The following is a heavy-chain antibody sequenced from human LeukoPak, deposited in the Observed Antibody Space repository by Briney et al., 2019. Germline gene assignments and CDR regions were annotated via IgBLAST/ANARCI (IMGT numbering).Heavy chain of an antibody. Sequence: GASVKVSCKASGYTFPSYFMHWVRQAPGQGLEWMGIINPTGGSTTYAQKFQGRVTMTRDTSTSTVYMELSSLRSDDTAVYYCAREGTGQANGGYSYGGLDYWGQGTLVTVSS. J-gene: IGHJ4*02. V-gene: IGHV1-46*01. D-gene: IGHD5-18*01. CDR3: AREGTGQANGGYSYGGLDY. CDR2: INPTGGST. CDR1: GYTFPSYF.